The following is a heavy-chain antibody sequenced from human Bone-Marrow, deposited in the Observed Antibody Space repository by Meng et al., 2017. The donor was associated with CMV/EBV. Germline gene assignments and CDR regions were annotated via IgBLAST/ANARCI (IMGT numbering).Heavy chain of an antibody. CDR1: GFTFSNAL. CDR2: IKSKTDGGTT. Sequence: LSLSCAASGFTFSNALMSWVRQAPGKGLEWVGRIKSKTDGGTTDYAAPVKGRFTISRDDTKNTLYLQMNSLKTEDTAVYYCTTDYEGGKIFGVVIPDYWGQGTLVTVSS. D-gene: IGHD3-3*01. CDR3: TTDYEGGKIFGVVIPDY. J-gene: IGHJ4*02. V-gene: IGHV3-15*01.